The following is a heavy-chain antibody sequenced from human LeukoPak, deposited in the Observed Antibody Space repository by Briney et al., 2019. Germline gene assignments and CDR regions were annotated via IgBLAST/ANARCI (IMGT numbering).Heavy chain of an antibody. D-gene: IGHD4-17*01. J-gene: IGHJ4*02. CDR1: GGSVSSGSYY. V-gene: IGHV4-61*01. CDR3: ARDGYGDLDY. CDR2: IYYSGST. Sequence: SETLSLTCSVSGGSVSSGSYYWSWIRQPPGKGLGLIGYIYYSGSTNYNPSLKSRVTISGDASKRQSTLKLSTATAADTAVYYCARDGYGDLDYWGQGTLVTVSS.